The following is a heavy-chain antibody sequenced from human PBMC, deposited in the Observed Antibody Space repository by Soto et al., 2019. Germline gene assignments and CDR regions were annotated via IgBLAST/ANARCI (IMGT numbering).Heavy chain of an antibody. CDR3: AKEGATTVTPGELPDY. CDR2: ISGSGGST. J-gene: IGHJ4*02. Sequence: EVQLLESGGGLVQPGGSLRLSCAASGFTFSSYAMSWVRQAPGKGLEWVSAISGSGGSTYYADSVKGRFTISRDNSKNTLYLQMNSLRAEDTAVYYCAKEGATTVTPGELPDYWGQGTLVTVSS. CDR1: GFTFSSYA. D-gene: IGHD4-17*01. V-gene: IGHV3-23*01.